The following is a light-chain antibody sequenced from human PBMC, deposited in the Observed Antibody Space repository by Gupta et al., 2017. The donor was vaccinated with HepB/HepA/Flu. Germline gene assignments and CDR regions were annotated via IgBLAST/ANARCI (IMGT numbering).Light chain of an antibody. J-gene: IGKJ5*01. CDR3: QQRSNWQIT. V-gene: IGKV3D-11*02. CDR2: DAS. Sequence: IVFTHSPATLSLSPGERATLSCRASQSVSSYLAWYQQKPGQAPRLLIYDASKRATGIPARFSGSGTGTEFTLTISSLEPEDFAVYYCQQRSNWQITFGQGTRLEIK. CDR1: QSVSSY.